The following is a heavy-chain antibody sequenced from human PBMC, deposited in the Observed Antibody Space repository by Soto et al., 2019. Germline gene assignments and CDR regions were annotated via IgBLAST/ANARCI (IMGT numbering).Heavy chain of an antibody. CDR2: IYHSGST. CDR3: GREEEQLANWFDP. Sequence: SETLSLTCTVSGGSISSYYWSWIRQPPGKGLEWIGYIYHSGSTNYNPSLKSRVTISVDTSKNQFSLKLSSVTAADTAVYYCGREEEQLANWFDPWGQGTLVTVSS. J-gene: IGHJ5*02. D-gene: IGHD6-13*01. CDR1: GGSISSYY. V-gene: IGHV4-59*01.